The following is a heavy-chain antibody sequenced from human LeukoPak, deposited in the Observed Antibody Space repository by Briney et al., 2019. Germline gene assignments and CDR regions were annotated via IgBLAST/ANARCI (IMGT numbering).Heavy chain of an antibody. CDR1: GYTFTSYY. D-gene: IGHD2-15*01. CDR2: INPSGGST. V-gene: IGHV1-46*01. CDR3: ARAATAYCSGGPSCTVSLFDY. Sequence: ASVKVSCKASGYTFTSYYMHWVRQAPGQGLEWMGIINPSGGSTGHAQKFQGRVTMTRDTSTSTVYMELSSLRSEDTAVYYCARAATAYCSGGPSCTVSLFDYWGQGTLVTVSS. J-gene: IGHJ4*02.